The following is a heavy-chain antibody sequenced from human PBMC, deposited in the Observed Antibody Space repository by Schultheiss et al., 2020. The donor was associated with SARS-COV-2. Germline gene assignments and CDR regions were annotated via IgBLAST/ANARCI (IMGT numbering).Heavy chain of an antibody. CDR2: IWYDGSNK. V-gene: IGHV3-33*01. Sequence: GGSLRLSCAASGFTFSSYGMHWVRQAPGKGLEWVAVIWYDGSNKYYADSVKGRFTISRDNSKNTLYLQMNSLRAEDTAVYYCARNDDATGMDVWGQGTTVTVSS. D-gene: IGHD1-1*01. CDR3: ARNDDATGMDV. J-gene: IGHJ6*02. CDR1: GFTFSSYG.